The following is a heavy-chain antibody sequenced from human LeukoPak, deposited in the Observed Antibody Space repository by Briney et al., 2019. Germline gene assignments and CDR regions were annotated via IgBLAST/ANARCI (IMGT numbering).Heavy chain of an antibody. V-gene: IGHV4-34*01. CDR3: VREDVEMATLRAFDI. CDR2: INHSGST. D-gene: IGHD5-24*01. Sequence: SETLSLTCAVYGGSFSGYYWSWIRQPPGKGLEWIGEINHSGSTNYNPSLKSRVTISVDTSKNQFSLKLSSVTAADTAVYYCVREDVEMATLRAFDIWGQGTMVTVSS. CDR1: GGSFSGYY. J-gene: IGHJ3*02.